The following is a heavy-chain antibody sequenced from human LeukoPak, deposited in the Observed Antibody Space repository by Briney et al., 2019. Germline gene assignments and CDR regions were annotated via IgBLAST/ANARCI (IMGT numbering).Heavy chain of an antibody. J-gene: IGHJ5*01. CDR2: INPNSGDT. CDR3: ARATGTYWWFDS. D-gene: IGHD1-26*01. V-gene: IGHV1-2*04. CDR1: GYTFTDYY. Sequence: AAAVTVSFTASGYTFTDYYIHWVRQAPGQGLEWMGWINPNSGDTNYAQKFQGWVTMTRDMSISTAYMELSRLRSDDTAIYYCARATGTYWWFDSWGQGTLVTVCS.